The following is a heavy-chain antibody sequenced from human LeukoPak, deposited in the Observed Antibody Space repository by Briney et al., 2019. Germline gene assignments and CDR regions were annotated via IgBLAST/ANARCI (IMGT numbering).Heavy chain of an antibody. D-gene: IGHD5-18*01. CDR1: GGSISSYY. V-gene: IGHV4-59*01. CDR3: ARYTAMVAFHAHGFDI. J-gene: IGHJ3*02. CDR2: IYYSGNT. Sequence: SETLSLTCTVSGGSISSYYWSWIRQPPGKGLEWIGYIYYSGNTNYIPSLKSRVTISVDTSKNQFSLKLRSVTAADTAVYYCARYTAMVAFHAHGFDIWGQGAMVTVS.